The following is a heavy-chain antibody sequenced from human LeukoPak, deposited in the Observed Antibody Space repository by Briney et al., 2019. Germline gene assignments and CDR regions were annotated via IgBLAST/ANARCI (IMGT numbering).Heavy chain of an antibody. CDR1: GGSFSGYY. D-gene: IGHD6-13*01. J-gene: IGHJ4*02. CDR2: IYYSGST. Sequence: SETLSLTCAVYGGSFSGYYWSWIRQPPGKGLEWIGYIYYSGSTNYNPSLKSRVTISVDTSKNQFSLKLSSVTAADTAVYYCAKRGSNTWSDFDYWGQGTLVTVSS. CDR3: AKRGSNTWSDFDY. V-gene: IGHV4-59*01.